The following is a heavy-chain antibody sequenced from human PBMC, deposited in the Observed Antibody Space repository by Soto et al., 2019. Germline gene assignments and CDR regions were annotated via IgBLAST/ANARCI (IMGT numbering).Heavy chain of an antibody. CDR1: GGTFSTHA. CDR3: ARGYCSGGNCYSGMDV. CDR2: IIPSSGTA. J-gene: IGHJ6*02. V-gene: IGHV1-69*13. D-gene: IGHD2-15*01. Sequence: SVKVSCKAPGGTFSTHAIIWVRQASGHGLEWMGGIIPSSGTAYYTQKCQGSVTITADEPTSPAFMELSSLKSEDTAVFYCARGYCSGGNCYSGMDVWGQGTMITVSS.